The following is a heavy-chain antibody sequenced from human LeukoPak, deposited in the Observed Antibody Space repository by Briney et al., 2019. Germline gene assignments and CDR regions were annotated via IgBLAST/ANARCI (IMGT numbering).Heavy chain of an antibody. CDR1: GFTFSSYS. CDR3: ATQMGREIGNWGTYYDFWSGYPPEYFDL. Sequence: GGSLRLSRAASGFTFSSYSMNWVRQAPGKGLEWVSSISSSSSYIYYADSVKGRFTISRDNAKNSLYLQMNSLRAEDTAVYYCATQMGREIGNWGTYYDFWSGYPPEYFDLWGRGTLVTVSS. CDR2: ISSSSSYI. J-gene: IGHJ2*01. V-gene: IGHV3-21*01. D-gene: IGHD3-3*01.